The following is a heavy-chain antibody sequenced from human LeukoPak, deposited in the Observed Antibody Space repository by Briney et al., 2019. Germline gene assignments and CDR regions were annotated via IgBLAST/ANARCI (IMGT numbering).Heavy chain of an antibody. V-gene: IGHV1-2*02. D-gene: IGHD5-18*01. J-gene: IGHJ4*02. CDR3: ARDKGSGYLPFDC. CDR2: INPNSGDA. CDR1: GYTFTVHY. Sequence: ASVKVSCKASGYTFTVHYIHWVRQAPGQGPEWMGWINPNSGDANYPQKFQGRVTMTRDTSISTAYMEMSSLRSDDTAVYYCARDKGSGYLPFDCWGQGTLVTVSS.